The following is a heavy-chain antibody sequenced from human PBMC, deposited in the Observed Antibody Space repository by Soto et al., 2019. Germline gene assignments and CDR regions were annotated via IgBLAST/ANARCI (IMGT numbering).Heavy chain of an antibody. Sequence: SETLSLTCAVYGGSFSGYYWSWIRQPPGRGLEWIGEINHSGSTNYNPSLKSRVTISVDTSKNQFSLKLSSVTAADTAVYYCARLVSIADSGWKKWWAFDIWGQGTMVT. CDR2: INHSGST. V-gene: IGHV4-34*01. CDR3: ARLVSIADSGWKKWWAFDI. CDR1: GGSFSGYY. D-gene: IGHD5-12*01. J-gene: IGHJ3*02.